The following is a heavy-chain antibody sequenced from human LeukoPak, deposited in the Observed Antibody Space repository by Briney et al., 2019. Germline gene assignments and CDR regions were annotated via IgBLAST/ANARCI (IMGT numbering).Heavy chain of an antibody. Sequence: GESLKISCKGSGYSFTTSWISWVRQMPGEGLEWMGRIDPGDSYTNYSPSFQGHVTISADKSISTAYLQWSSLKASDTAMYYCARLRGSETFDYWGQGTLVTVSS. D-gene: IGHD3-10*01. CDR1: GYSFTTSW. CDR3: ARLRGSETFDY. J-gene: IGHJ4*02. CDR2: IDPGDSYT. V-gene: IGHV5-10-1*01.